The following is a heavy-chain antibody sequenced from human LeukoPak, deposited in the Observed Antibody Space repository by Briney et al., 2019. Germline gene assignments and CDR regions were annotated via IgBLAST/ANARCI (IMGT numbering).Heavy chain of an antibody. CDR3: ARETIVRGVDY. J-gene: IGHJ4*02. CDR2: IYYSGST. D-gene: IGHD3-10*01. V-gene: IGHV4-30-4*08. CDR1: GGSISSGDYY. Sequence: PSQTLSLTCTVYGGSISSGDYYWSWIRQPPGKGLEWIGYIYYSGSTYYNPSLKSRVTISVDTSKNQFSLKLSSVTAADTAVYYCARETIVRGVDYWGQGTLVTVSS.